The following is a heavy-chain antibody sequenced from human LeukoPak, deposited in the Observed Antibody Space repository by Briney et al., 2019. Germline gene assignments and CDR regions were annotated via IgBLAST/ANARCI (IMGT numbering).Heavy chain of an antibody. CDR2: INHSGST. J-gene: IGHJ6*02. Sequence: SETLSLTCAVYGGSFSGYYWSWIRQPPGKGLEWIGEINHSGSTYYNPSLTSRVTMSVDTSKNQFSLKLSSVTAADTAIYYCARDHTETSSLNFRNYYYYGMDIWSQGTTVIVSS. V-gene: IGHV4-34*09. D-gene: IGHD4-4*01. CDR3: ARDHTETSSLNFRNYYYYGMDI. CDR1: GGSFSGYY.